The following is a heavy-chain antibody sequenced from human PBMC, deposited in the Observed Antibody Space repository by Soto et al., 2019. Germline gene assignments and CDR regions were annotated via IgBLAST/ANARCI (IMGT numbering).Heavy chain of an antibody. Sequence: SSETLSLTCTVSGGSISSSSYYWGWIRQPPGKGLEWIGSIYYSGSNYYNPSLKSRVTISVEPSKNQFSLKLTSVTAADTAVYYCARQPSSSWQYYFDYWGQGTLVTVSS. CDR3: ARQPSSSWQYYFDY. CDR2: IYYSGSN. J-gene: IGHJ4*02. CDR1: GGSISSSSYY. V-gene: IGHV4-39*01. D-gene: IGHD6-13*01.